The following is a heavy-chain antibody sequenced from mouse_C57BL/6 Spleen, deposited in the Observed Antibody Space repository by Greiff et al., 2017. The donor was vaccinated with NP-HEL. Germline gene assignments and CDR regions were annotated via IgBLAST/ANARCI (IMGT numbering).Heavy chain of an antibody. V-gene: IGHV5-6*01. Sequence: EVHLVESGGDLVKPGGSLKLSCAASGFTFSSYGMSWVRQTPDKRLEWVATISSGGSYTYYPDSVKGRFTISRDNAKNTLYLQMSSLKTEDTAMYYCARHGTGAGTPFDYWGQGTTLTVSS. D-gene: IGHD4-1*01. CDR2: ISSGGSYT. CDR3: ARHGTGAGTPFDY. CDR1: GFTFSSYG. J-gene: IGHJ2*01.